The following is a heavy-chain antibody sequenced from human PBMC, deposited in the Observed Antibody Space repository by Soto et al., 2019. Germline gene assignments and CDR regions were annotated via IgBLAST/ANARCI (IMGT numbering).Heavy chain of an antibody. D-gene: IGHD2-15*01. J-gene: IGHJ4*02. CDR3: AKIKGVVVAATPGLYFDY. Sequence: GGSLRLSCAASGFTFSSYAMSWVRQAPGKGLEWVSAISGSGGSTYYADSVKGRFTISRDNSKNTLYLQMNSLRAEDTAVYYCAKIKGVVVAATPGLYFDYWGQGTLVTVSS. V-gene: IGHV3-23*01. CDR1: GFTFSSYA. CDR2: ISGSGGST.